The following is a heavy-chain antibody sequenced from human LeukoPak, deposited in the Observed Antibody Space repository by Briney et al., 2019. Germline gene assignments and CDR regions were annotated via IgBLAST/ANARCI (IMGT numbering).Heavy chain of an antibody. CDR2: IYHSGRT. CDR1: GYSISSGYY. CDR3: ARGRPGGPGEGFFFDY. D-gene: IGHD2-8*02. V-gene: IGHV4-38-2*02. J-gene: IGHJ4*02. Sequence: PSETLSLTCSVSGYSISSGYYWGWIRQPPGKGLEWIGNIYHSGRTYYNPSLKSRVTISVDTSKNQFSLKLSSVTAADTAVYYCARGRPGGPGEGFFFDYLGQGTLVTVSS.